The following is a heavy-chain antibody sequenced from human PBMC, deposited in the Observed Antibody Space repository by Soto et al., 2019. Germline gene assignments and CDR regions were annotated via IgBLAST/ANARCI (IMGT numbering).Heavy chain of an antibody. CDR1: GFPFSSYA. CDR3: AKSKGPYSSGWPFDY. Sequence: PGGSLSLSCSASGFPFSSYAMSWVRQAPGKGLEWVSAISGSGGSTYYADSVKGRFTISRDNSKNTLYLQMNSLRAEDTAVYYCAKSKGPYSSGWPFDYWGQGTLVTVSS. CDR2: ISGSGGST. V-gene: IGHV3-23*01. J-gene: IGHJ4*02. D-gene: IGHD6-19*01.